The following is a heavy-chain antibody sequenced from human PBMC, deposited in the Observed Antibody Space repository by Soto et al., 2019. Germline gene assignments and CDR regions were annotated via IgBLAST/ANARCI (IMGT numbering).Heavy chain of an antibody. D-gene: IGHD6-19*01. V-gene: IGHV2-5*02. J-gene: IGHJ4*02. CDR1: GFSLRTSGVG. CDR2: IYWDDDK. CDR3: AHAYSSGWLYPLDY. Sequence: QITLKESGPTLVKPTQTLTLTCTFSGFSLRTSGVGVGWIRQPPGKALEWLALIYWDDDKRYSPSLKSRLTITRDTSKNQVVLTMTNMDPVDTATYYCAHAYSSGWLYPLDYWGQGTLVTVSS.